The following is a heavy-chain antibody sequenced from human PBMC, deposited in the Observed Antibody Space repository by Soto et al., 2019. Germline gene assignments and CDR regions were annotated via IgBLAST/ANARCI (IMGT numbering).Heavy chain of an antibody. J-gene: IGHJ5*02. D-gene: IGHD4-17*01. Sequence: QVQLVESGGGLVKPGGSLRLSCAASGFTFSDYYMSWIRQAPGKGLEWVSYISSSGSTIYYADSVKGRFTISRDNATNSLYLQLNSLRVEDTAVYYCARDPGRGLRYNWFDPWGQGTLVTVSS. CDR1: GFTFSDYY. CDR2: ISSSGSTI. CDR3: ARDPGRGLRYNWFDP. V-gene: IGHV3-11*01.